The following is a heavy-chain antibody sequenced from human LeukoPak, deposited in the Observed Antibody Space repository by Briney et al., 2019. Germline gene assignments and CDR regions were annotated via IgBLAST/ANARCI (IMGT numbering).Heavy chain of an antibody. D-gene: IGHD3-10*01. CDR1: GFTFSDYY. CDR2: ISSTCSTI. V-gene: IGHV3-11*01. Sequence: PGGALRLSCAASGFTFSDYYMSWIHPAPGKGLAWVSDISSTCSTIYYADSVKGRFTISRDNAKNSLYLQMNSLRGEDTAVYYCARSPAQYYSGSGSKPAHNWFDPWGQGTLVTVSS. J-gene: IGHJ5*02. CDR3: ARSPAQYYSGSGSKPAHNWFDP.